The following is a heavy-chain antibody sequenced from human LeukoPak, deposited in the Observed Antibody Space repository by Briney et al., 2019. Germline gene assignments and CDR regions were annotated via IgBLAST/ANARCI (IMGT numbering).Heavy chain of an antibody. CDR2: ISYDGSNK. J-gene: IGHJ4*02. V-gene: IGHV3-30*18. CDR1: GFTFSSYG. D-gene: IGHD6-19*01. CDR3: AKRGMAVADYYFDY. Sequence: GGSLRLSCAASGFTFSSYGMHWVRQAPGKGLEWVAVISYDGSNKYYADSVKGRFTISRDNSKNTLYLQMNGLGAEDTAIYYCAKRGMAVADYYFDYWGQGTLVTVSS.